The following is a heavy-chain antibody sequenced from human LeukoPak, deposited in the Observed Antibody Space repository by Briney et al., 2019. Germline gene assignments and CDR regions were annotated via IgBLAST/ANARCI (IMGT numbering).Heavy chain of an antibody. J-gene: IGHJ4*02. Sequence: GGSLRLSCAGSGFSFSSYEMNWVRQAPGKGLERVSYISSSGSTIYYADSVKGRFTISRDNAKNSLYLHMNSLRAEDTALYYCARGYCNSDSCYGGDYWGQGTLVTVSS. CDR3: ARGYCNSDSCYGGDY. D-gene: IGHD2-2*01. CDR1: GFSFSSYE. V-gene: IGHV3-48*03. CDR2: ISSSGSTI.